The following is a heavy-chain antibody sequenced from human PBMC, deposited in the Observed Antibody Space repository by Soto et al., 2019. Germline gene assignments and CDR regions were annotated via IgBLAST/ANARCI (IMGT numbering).Heavy chain of an antibody. V-gene: IGHV4-39*01. Sequence: PSETLSITCTVSGGSISSSSYYWGWIRQPPGKGLEWIGSIYYSGSTYYNPSLKSRVTISVDTSKNQFSLKLSSVTAADTAVYYCARRGREYYYDSSGDLDWYFDLSGRATLVTVPS. CDR2: IYYSGST. CDR3: ARRGREYYYDSSGDLDWYFDL. D-gene: IGHD3-22*01. J-gene: IGHJ2*01. CDR1: GGSISSSSYY.